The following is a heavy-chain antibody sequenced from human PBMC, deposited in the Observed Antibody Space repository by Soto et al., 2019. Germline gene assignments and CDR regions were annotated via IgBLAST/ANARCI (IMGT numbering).Heavy chain of an antibody. D-gene: IGHD4-17*01. Sequence: PSETLPLTCPVSGGSISSYYLSWIRQPPGEGLEWIGYIYYSGSTNHNPSLKSRVTISVDTSKNQFSLKLSSVTAADTAVYYCARQAQYGDYPRDYYYCYMDVWGKGTTVTVSS. J-gene: IGHJ6*03. CDR2: IYYSGST. CDR1: GGSISSYY. CDR3: ARQAQYGDYPRDYYYCYMDV. V-gene: IGHV4-59*08.